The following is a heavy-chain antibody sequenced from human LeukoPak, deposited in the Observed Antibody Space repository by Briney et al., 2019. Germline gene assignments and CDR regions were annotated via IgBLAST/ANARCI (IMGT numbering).Heavy chain of an antibody. CDR3: ATISVTYYYGSTGDY. Sequence: GGSLRLSCAPSGFTFSIYAMHWGRHAPGEGVGWVADISYDGSNKYYADSVKGRFTISRENSKNTLYLEMNSPRTEDTAVSYLATISVTYYYGSTGDYWGQGTLAILS. V-gene: IGHV3-30-3*01. J-gene: IGHJ4*02. CDR1: GFTFSIYA. D-gene: IGHD3-10*01. CDR2: ISYDGSNK.